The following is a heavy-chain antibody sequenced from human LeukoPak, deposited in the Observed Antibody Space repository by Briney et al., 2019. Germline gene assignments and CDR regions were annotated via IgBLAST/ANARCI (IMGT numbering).Heavy chain of an antibody. J-gene: IGHJ4*02. CDR1: GASINSSGYY. CDR2: HYYSGST. Sequence: SETLSLTCTVSGASINSSGYYWGWIRQPPGKGLEWIGSHYYSGSTYYNPSLKSRVTISVDTSKNHFSLKLNSVTAADTAVYYCARSPSWGGFDYWGQGTLVTVSS. D-gene: IGHD2-2*01. CDR3: ARSPSWGGFDY. V-gene: IGHV4-39*02.